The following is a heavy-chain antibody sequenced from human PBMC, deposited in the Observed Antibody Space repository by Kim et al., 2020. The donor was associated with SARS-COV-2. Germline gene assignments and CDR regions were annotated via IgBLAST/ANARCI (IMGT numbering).Heavy chain of an antibody. CDR2: IDYSGST. D-gene: IGHD3-22*01. CDR3: ARGTTIIVA. J-gene: IGHJ5*02. Sequence: SENLSLTCTVSGTSIGSNNWSWIRQPPGKGLEWIGDIDYSGSTDYNPSLKSRVTLSMDTSKDQISLRLTSVTPADTAIYYCARGTTIIVAWGQGTLVTVS. CDR1: GTSIGSNN. V-gene: IGHV4-59*01.